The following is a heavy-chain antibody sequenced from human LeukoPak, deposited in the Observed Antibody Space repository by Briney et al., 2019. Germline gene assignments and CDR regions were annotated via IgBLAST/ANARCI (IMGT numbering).Heavy chain of an antibody. Sequence: SETLSLTCTVSGGSINSYYWSWIRQPPGKGLEWIGYIHYSGSTNYNPSLKSRVTISVDTSKNQFSLKLASVTAADTAIYYCAKGAGGFSYYNWFDPWGQGTLVTVSS. CDR1: GGSINSYY. J-gene: IGHJ5*02. CDR3: AKGAGGFSYYNWFDP. V-gene: IGHV4-59*12. D-gene: IGHD5-18*01. CDR2: IHYSGST.